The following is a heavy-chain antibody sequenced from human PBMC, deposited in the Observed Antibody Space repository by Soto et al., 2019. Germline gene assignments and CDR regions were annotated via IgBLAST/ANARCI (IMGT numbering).Heavy chain of an antibody. CDR3: ASGVAASHFYYYYMDV. V-gene: IGHV3-11*01. CDR1: GFTFSDYY. J-gene: IGHJ6*03. D-gene: IGHD2-15*01. Sequence: GGSLRLSCAASGFTFSDYYRSWIRQAPGKGLEWVSYISGSGSTIYYADSVKGRFTISRDNAKNSLHLQMNSLRAEDTAVYYCASGVAASHFYYYYMDVWGKGTTVTVSS. CDR2: ISGSGSTI.